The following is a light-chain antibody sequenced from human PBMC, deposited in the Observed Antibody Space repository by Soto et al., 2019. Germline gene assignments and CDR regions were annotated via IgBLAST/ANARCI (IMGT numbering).Light chain of an antibody. CDR1: SSDVGGYNY. CDR2: EVT. CDR3: TSYSSSNTHVL. Sequence: QSALTQPASVSGSPGQSITISCTGTSSDVGGYNYVSWYQQHPGKAPKLIISEVTNRPSGVSNRFSGSKSANTASLTISGLQAADEADYYCTSYSSSNTHVLFGGGTKLTVL. V-gene: IGLV2-14*01. J-gene: IGLJ2*01.